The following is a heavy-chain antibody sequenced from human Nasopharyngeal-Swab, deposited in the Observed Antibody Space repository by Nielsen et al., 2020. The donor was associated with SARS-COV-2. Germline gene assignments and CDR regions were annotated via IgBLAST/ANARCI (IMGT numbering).Heavy chain of an antibody. V-gene: IGHV4-59*01. CDR2: VFNSGST. CDR3: ARVQVDDDFWTGYHFDY. Sequence: SETLSLTCTVSGGSMNSYYWYWIRQPPGKGLEWIGYVFNSGSTEYSPSLKRRATISVDTSNNQFSLKLSSVTAADTAVYFGARVQVDDDFWTGYHFDYWGQGTLVTVSS. J-gene: IGHJ4*02. CDR1: GGSMNSYY. D-gene: IGHD3/OR15-3a*01.